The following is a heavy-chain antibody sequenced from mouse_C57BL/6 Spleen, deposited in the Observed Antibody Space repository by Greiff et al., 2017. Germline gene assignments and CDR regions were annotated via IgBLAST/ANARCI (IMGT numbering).Heavy chain of an antibody. CDR1: GYTFTDYE. V-gene: IGHV1-15*01. CDR3: TRWGAFAC. Sequence: QVQLQQPGAELVRPGASVTLSCKASGYTFTDYEMRWVKQTPVHGLEWIGAIDPDTGGTAYNQKFKGKAILTADKSSSTAYMELRSLTSEDSGVYCCTRWGAFACWGQGTLVTVSA. J-gene: IGHJ3*01. CDR2: IDPDTGGT.